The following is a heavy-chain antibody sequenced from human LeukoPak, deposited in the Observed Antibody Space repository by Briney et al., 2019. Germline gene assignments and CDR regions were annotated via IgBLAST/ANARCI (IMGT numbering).Heavy chain of an antibody. Sequence: ASVKVSCKASGYTFTSNHIHWVRQAPGQGLEWMGIINPSGGSTSYAQKFQGRVTMTRDTSTSTVYMELSSLRPEDTAVYYCARAAGIVVVVAATLDYWGQGTLVAVSS. D-gene: IGHD2-15*01. CDR1: GYTFTSNH. CDR2: INPSGGST. J-gene: IGHJ4*02. CDR3: ARAAGIVVVVAATLDY. V-gene: IGHV1-46*01.